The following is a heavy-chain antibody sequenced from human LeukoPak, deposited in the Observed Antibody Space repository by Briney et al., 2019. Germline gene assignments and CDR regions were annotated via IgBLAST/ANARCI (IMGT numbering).Heavy chain of an antibody. J-gene: IGHJ4*02. CDR1: GYTFTSYY. CDR2: VNPTSGGT. Sequence: ASVKVSCKPSGYTFTSYYMHWVRQAPGQGLEWMGWVNPTSGGTNYAQKFQGRVTMTRDTSISTAYMELSRLRSDDTAVYYCARVYYYYDSSGMLTLYFDYWGQGTLVTVSS. V-gene: IGHV1-2*02. D-gene: IGHD3-22*01. CDR3: ARVYYYYDSSGMLTLYFDY.